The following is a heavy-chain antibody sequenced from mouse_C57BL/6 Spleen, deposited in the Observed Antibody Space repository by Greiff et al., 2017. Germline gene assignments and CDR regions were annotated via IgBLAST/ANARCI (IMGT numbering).Heavy chain of an antibody. V-gene: IGHV5-9-1*02. J-gene: IGHJ4*01. CDR2: ISSGGDYI. CDR3: TRGGGLGDYAMDY. CDR1: GFTFSSYA. D-gene: IGHD2-4*01. Sequence: EVQVVESGEGLVKPGGSLKLSCAASGFTFSSYAMSWVRQTPEKRLEWVAYISSGGDYIYYADTVKGRFTISRDNARNTLYLQMSSLKSEDTAMYYCTRGGGLGDYAMDYWGQGTSVTVSS.